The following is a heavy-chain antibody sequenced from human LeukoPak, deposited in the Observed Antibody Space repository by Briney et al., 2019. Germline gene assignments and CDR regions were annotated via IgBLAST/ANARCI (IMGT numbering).Heavy chain of an antibody. J-gene: IGHJ3*02. D-gene: IGHD3-22*01. Sequence: PGRSLRLSCAASGFTFSSYAMHWVRQAPGKGLEWVAVISYDGSNKYYADSVKGRFTISRDNSKNTLYLQMNSLRAEDTAVYYCARAHTDSSGYYYAGLDAFDIWGQGTMVTVSS. V-gene: IGHV3-30-3*01. CDR2: ISYDGSNK. CDR3: ARAHTDSSGYYYAGLDAFDI. CDR1: GFTFSSYA.